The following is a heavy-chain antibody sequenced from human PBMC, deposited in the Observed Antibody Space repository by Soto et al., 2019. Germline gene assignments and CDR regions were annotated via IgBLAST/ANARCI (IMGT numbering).Heavy chain of an antibody. V-gene: IGHV3-15*01. CDR2: IKSKTDGGTT. D-gene: IGHD1-7*01. CDR3: TTEVELELRAFDI. J-gene: IGHJ3*02. Sequence: GGSLRLSCAASGFTFSNAWMSWVRQAPGKGLEWVGRIKSKTDGGTTDYAAPVKGRFTISRDDSKNTLYLQMNSLKTEDTAVYYCTTEVELELRAFDIWGQGTMVTVSS. CDR1: GFTFSNAW.